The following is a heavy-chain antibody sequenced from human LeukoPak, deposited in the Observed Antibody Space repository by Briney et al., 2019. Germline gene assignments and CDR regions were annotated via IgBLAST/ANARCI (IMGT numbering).Heavy chain of an antibody. V-gene: IGHV1-8*03. J-gene: IGHJ6*03. CDR3: ARLYGDYGYYYYCYMDV. D-gene: IGHD4-17*01. Sequence: ASVKVSCKASGYTFTSYDINWVRQATGQGLEWMGWMNPNSGNTGYAQKFQGRVTITRNTSISTAYMELSSLRSEDTAVYYCARLYGDYGYYYYCYMDVWGKGTTVTVSS. CDR1: GYTFTSYD. CDR2: MNPNSGNT.